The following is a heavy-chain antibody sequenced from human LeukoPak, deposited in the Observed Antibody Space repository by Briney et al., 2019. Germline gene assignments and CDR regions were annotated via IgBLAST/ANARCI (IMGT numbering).Heavy chain of an antibody. J-gene: IGHJ6*02. V-gene: IGHV5-10-1*01. D-gene: IGHD5-18*01. CDR1: GYSFTSYW. CDR3: ASPKVDTAMVRSDYYYYYGMDV. CDR2: IDPSDSYT. Sequence: GESLKISCKGSGYSFTSYWISWVRQRPGKGLEWMGRIDPSDSYTNYSPSFQGHVTISADKSISTAYLQWSSLKASDTAMYYCASPKVDTAMVRSDYYYYYGMDVWGQGTTVTVSS.